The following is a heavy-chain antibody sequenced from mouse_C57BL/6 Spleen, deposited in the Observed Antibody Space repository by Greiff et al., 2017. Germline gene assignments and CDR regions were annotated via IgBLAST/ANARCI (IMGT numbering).Heavy chain of an antibody. V-gene: IGHV1-26*01. Sequence: EVQLQQSGPELVKPGASVKISCKASGYTFTDYYMNWVKQSHGKSLEWIGDINPNNGGTSYNQKFKGKATLTVDKSSSTAYMELRSLTSEDSAVYCCARNQAWFAYWGQGTLVTVSA. CDR2: INPNNGGT. J-gene: IGHJ3*01. CDR1: GYTFTDYY. CDR3: ARNQAWFAY.